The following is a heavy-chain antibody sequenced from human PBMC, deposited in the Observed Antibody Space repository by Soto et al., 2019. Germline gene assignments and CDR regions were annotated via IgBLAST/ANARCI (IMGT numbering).Heavy chain of an antibody. J-gene: IGHJ6*02. D-gene: IGHD2-15*01. CDR1: RYKFSDSW. CDR3: AKYNCDVGTCYSFMGWYHYAMDV. Sequence: RGESLKISYKTSRYKFSDSWIGWVCQITGKGLEWVWIIYPGDSDTRYNPSFRGLVTISAAKSISTAYLKWSSLKASDSAMYSCAKYNCDVGTCYSFMGWYHYAMDVRGQGTTVTVSS. CDR2: IYPGDSDT. V-gene: IGHV5-51*01.